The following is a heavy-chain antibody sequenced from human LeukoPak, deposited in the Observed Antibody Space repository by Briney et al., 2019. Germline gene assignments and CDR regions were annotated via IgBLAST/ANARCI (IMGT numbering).Heavy chain of an antibody. J-gene: IGHJ4*02. CDR1: GGSISSYY. CDR2: IYYSGST. CDR3: ARHPLTELGGLYYFDY. V-gene: IGHV4-59*08. Sequence: PSETLSLTCTVSGGSISSYYWSWIRQPPGKGLEWIGYIYYSGSTNYNPSLKSRVTISVDTSKNQFSLKLSSVTAADTAVYYCARHPLTELGGLYYFDYWGQGTLVTVSS. D-gene: IGHD3-16*01.